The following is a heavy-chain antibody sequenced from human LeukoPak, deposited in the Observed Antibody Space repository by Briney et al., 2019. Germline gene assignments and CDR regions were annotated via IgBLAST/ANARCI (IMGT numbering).Heavy chain of an antibody. V-gene: IGHV3-7*02. CDR1: GFTFSSYW. CDR3: ATGGDYGRY. Sequence: GGSLRLSCAASGFTFSSYWMSWVRQAPGKGLEWVANIKQDGSEKYYVDSAKGRFTISRDNAKNSLYLQMNSLRVEDTAVYYCATGGDYGRYWGQGTLVTVSS. J-gene: IGHJ4*02. D-gene: IGHD4-17*01. CDR2: IKQDGSEK.